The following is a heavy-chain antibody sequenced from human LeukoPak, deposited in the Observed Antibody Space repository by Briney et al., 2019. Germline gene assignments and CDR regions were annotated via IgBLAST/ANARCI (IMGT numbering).Heavy chain of an antibody. D-gene: IGHD3-22*01. J-gene: IGHJ4*02. V-gene: IGHV3-11*04. CDR3: TRDSYYDSSGYYPFDY. CDR1: GFTFSDYY. CDR2: ISSSGSML. Sequence: GGSLRLSCTVSGFTFSDYYMSWVRQAPGKGLEWVSYISSSGSMLHYADSVEGRFTISRDNGKSSLYLQMSSLRVEDTAVYYCTRDSYYDSSGYYPFDYWGQGTLVTVSS.